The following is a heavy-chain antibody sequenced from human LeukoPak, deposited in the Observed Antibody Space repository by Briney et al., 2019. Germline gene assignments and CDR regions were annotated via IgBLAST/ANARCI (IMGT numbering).Heavy chain of an antibody. CDR1: GFTFSSYA. V-gene: IGHV3-23*01. D-gene: IGHD6-6*01. Sequence: PGGSLRLSCAASGFTFSSYAMSWVRQAPGKGLEWVSAISGSGGSTYYADSVKGRFTISRDNSKNTLYLQMNSLRAEDTAVYYCAKPQGERSSPLCFDYWGQGTLVTVSS. J-gene: IGHJ4*02. CDR2: ISGSGGST. CDR3: AKPQGERSSPLCFDY.